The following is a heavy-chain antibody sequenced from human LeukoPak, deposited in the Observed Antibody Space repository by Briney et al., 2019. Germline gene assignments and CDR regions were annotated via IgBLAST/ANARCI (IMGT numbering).Heavy chain of an antibody. D-gene: IGHD3-22*01. CDR1: GLTFSSHS. CDR3: ARGAYYYED. Sequence: PGGSLRLSCAASGLTFSSHSMNCVRQAPGKGLEWVSYISSSSSTIYYADSVKGRFTISRDNAKNSLYLQMNSLRAEDTAVYYCARGAYYYEDWGQGTLVTVSS. J-gene: IGHJ4*02. V-gene: IGHV3-48*01. CDR2: ISSSSSTI.